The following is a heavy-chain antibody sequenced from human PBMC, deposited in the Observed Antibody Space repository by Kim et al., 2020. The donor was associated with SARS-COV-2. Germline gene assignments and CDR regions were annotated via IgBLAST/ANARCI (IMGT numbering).Heavy chain of an antibody. Sequence: DGGGTYYGDTVKDRFTSCRDNAKNSLYHQMNSLRTEDTAVYYCMGDPRTYWSQGTLVIVSS. V-gene: IGHV3-7*01. J-gene: IGHJ4*02. CDR2: DGGGT. CDR3: MGDPRTY.